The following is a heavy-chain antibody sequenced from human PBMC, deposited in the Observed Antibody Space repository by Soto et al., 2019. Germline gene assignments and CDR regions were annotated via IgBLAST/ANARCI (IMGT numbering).Heavy chain of an antibody. D-gene: IGHD2-15*01. CDR2: INHDGSSK. V-gene: IGHV3-7*05. J-gene: IGHJ4*02. CDR3: RRGFGGTH. Sequence: EVQLVEAGGGWGQPRGSLRLSCAASGFTFNNYYMVWVRQAPGRGLEWVANINHDGSSKYYGDSVKGRFTISRDNAKSSLDLQSSSLRAEDAATYYGRRGFGGTHWGQGSLVTVSS. CDR1: GFTFNNYY.